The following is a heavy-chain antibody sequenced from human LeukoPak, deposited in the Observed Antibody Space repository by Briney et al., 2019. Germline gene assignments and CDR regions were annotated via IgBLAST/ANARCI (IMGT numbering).Heavy chain of an antibody. Sequence: QTLALTCAISGDSVSNNRAAWNWISQSQSRGLDWLGRTYYRSRWFNDYAVSVKSRISVNPDTSKNQFSLQLNSLTPEDTAVYYCAREGELGIAQTNFDFWGQGTLVTVSS. J-gene: IGHJ4*02. D-gene: IGHD1-26*01. CDR3: AREGELGIAQTNFDF. CDR2: TYYRSRWFN. CDR1: GDSVSNNRAA. V-gene: IGHV6-1*01.